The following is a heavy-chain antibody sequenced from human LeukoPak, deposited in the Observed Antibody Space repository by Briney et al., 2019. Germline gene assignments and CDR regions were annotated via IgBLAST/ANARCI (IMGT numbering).Heavy chain of an antibody. D-gene: IGHD4-17*01. V-gene: IGHV3-33*01. CDR2: IWYDGSNK. Sequence: GGSLRLSCAASGFTFSSYGMHWVRQAPGKGLEWVAVIWYDGSNKYYADSVKGRFTISRDNSKNTLYLQMNSLRAEDTALYHCAREGGITTVIRYYYYMDVWGKGTTVTVSS. J-gene: IGHJ6*03. CDR3: AREGGITTVIRYYYYMDV. CDR1: GFTFSSYG.